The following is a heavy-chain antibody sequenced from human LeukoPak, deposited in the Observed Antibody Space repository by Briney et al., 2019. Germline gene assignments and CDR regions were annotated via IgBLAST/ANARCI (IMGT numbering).Heavy chain of an antibody. Sequence: ASVKVSCKASGYTFTSYGISWVRQAPGQGLEWMGWISAYNGNTNYAQKLQGRVTMTTGTSTSTAYMELRSLRSDDTAVYYCARAPSNTIFGVVDAFDIWGQGTMVTVSS. J-gene: IGHJ3*02. CDR3: ARAPSNTIFGVVDAFDI. D-gene: IGHD3-3*01. CDR2: ISAYNGNT. V-gene: IGHV1-18*01. CDR1: GYTFTSYG.